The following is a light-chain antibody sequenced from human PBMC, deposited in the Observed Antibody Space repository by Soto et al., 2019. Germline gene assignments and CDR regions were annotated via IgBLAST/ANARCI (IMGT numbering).Light chain of an antibody. CDR3: ATWDDRLDGWV. V-gene: IGLV1-44*01. CDR2: RND. Sequence: QAVVAQPPSASGTPGQSVTISCSGGSSNIGSNTVNWFQQFPGKAPKLLINRNDQRPSGVPDRFSGSKSGTSASLAISGLQSDDEAAYYCATWDDRLDGWVFGGGTKLTVL. J-gene: IGLJ3*02. CDR1: SSNIGSNT.